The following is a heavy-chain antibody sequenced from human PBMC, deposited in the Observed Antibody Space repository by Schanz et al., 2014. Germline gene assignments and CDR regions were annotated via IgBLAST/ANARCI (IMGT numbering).Heavy chain of an antibody. CDR2: ISHSGGSK. D-gene: IGHD2-15*01. Sequence: DVQLLESGGGLVQPGGSLRLSCAASGFTFGSYAMTWVRQAPGKGLEWVSSISHSGGSKYYADSVKGRFTISRDNSENTLYLQMNSLSADDTAVFYCAKGMGYCSGGTCYDYYYYGLDVWGQGTTVTVSS. CDR3: AKGMGYCSGGTCYDYYYYGLDV. V-gene: IGHV3-23*01. CDR1: GFTFGSYA. J-gene: IGHJ6*02.